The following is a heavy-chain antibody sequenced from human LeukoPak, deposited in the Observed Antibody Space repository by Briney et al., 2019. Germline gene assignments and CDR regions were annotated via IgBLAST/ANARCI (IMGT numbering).Heavy chain of an antibody. Sequence: ASVKVSCKASGYTFTSYGISWVRQAPGQGLEWMGWISAYNGNTNYAQKLQGRVTMTTDTSTSTAYMELRSLRSDDTAVYYRARDEGYRAYYYYGMDVWGQGTTVTVSS. CDR1: GYTFTSYG. V-gene: IGHV1-18*01. J-gene: IGHJ6*02. D-gene: IGHD5-18*01. CDR3: ARDEGYRAYYYYGMDV. CDR2: ISAYNGNT.